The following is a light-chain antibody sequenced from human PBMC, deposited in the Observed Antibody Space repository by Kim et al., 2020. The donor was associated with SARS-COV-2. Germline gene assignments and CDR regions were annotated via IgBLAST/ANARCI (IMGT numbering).Light chain of an antibody. Sequence: ASVKPTCNLSSGHSSYALAWHQQQPEKGPRYLMKLNSDGSHSKGDGIPDRFSGSSSGAERYLTISSLQSEDEADYYCQTWDTGIWVFGGGTKLTVL. CDR1: SGHSSYA. CDR2: LNSDGSH. J-gene: IGLJ3*02. CDR3: QTWDTGIWV. V-gene: IGLV4-69*01.